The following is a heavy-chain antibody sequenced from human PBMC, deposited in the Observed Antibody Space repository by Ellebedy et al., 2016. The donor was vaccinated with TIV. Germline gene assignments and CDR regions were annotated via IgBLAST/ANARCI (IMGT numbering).Heavy chain of an antibody. V-gene: IGHV3-11*01. CDR3: ARDRKPSSWLGIGP. Sequence: GESLKISCVASGFTFSDHYMSWIRPAPGKGLEWLSYISSDSDTIYYANAVKGRFTISRDNAQSSLYLQMNSLRAEDTAVYYCARDRKPSSWLGIGPWGQGTLVTVSS. J-gene: IGHJ5*02. CDR2: ISSDSDTI. D-gene: IGHD6-13*01. CDR1: GFTFSDHY.